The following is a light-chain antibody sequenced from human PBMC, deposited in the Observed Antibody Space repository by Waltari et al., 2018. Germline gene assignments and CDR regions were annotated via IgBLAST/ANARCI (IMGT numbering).Light chain of an antibody. J-gene: IGLJ2*01. CDR3: SSYATSTTF. CDR1: NSHVGNSIL. CDR2: DVN. V-gene: IGLV2-23*02. Sequence: QSALTQPASMSGSPGQSITLPCTATNSHVGNSILVSWYQQHPGKAPKLIIYDVNRRPSGVSGRFSGSKSGNTASLTISGLQAEDEADYYCSSYATSTTFFGGGTKLSVL.